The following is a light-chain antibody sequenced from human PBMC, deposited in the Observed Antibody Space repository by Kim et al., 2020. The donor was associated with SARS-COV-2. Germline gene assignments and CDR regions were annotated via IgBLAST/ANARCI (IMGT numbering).Light chain of an antibody. J-gene: IGKJ4*01. Sequence: PREGTALPCRAARDVVISLAWYQQTPSHSPRLLLYDSAIMAAGIPDRFSGSGSGTDFALTISSLAPEHFAIYYCQRRGNCPPALTFGGGTKVDIK. CDR3: QRRGNCPPALT. V-gene: IGKV3-11*01. CDR1: RDVVIS. CDR2: DSA.